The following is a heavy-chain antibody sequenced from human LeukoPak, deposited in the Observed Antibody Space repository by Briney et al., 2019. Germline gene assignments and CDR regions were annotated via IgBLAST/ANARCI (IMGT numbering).Heavy chain of an antibody. CDR3: ARDRALGSGKYYFDY. J-gene: IGHJ4*02. D-gene: IGHD3-16*01. Sequence: SETLSLTCTVSGYSISSGYYWGWIRQPPGKGLEWSGSIYYSGSTYYKPSLKSRVTISVDTSKNQFSLKLSSVTAADTAVYYCARDRALGSGKYYFDYWGQGTLVTVSS. V-gene: IGHV4-38-2*02. CDR1: GYSISSGYY. CDR2: IYYSGST.